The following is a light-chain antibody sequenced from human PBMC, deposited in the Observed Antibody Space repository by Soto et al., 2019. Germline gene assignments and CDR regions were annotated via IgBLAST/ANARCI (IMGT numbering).Light chain of an antibody. Sequence: NFMLTQPHSVSESPGKTVIISCTRSSGSIASNYVQWYQQRPGSPPTTVIYEDNQRPSGVPDRFSGSIDSSSNSASLTISGLETEDEADYFCQSYDATNQVFGGGTKVTVL. CDR2: EDN. V-gene: IGLV6-57*01. CDR3: QSYDATNQV. J-gene: IGLJ3*02. CDR1: SGSIASNY.